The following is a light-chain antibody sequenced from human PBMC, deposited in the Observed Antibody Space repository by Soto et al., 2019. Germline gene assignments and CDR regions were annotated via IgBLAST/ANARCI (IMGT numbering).Light chain of an antibody. J-gene: IGLJ1*01. CDR3: SSYTSSSTLPV. CDR1: SSEVGGYNY. CDR2: EVS. V-gene: IGLV2-14*01. Sequence: QPASVSGSPGQSITISCTGTSSEVGGYNYVSWYQQHTGKAPKLMIYEVSNRPSGVSNRFSGSKSGNTASLTISGLQAEDEADYYCSSYTSSSTLPVFGTGTKVTVL.